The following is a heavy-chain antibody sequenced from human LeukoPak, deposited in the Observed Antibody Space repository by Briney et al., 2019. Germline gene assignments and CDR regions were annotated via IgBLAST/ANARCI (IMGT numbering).Heavy chain of an antibody. V-gene: IGHV4-59*01. CDR2: IYYSGST. D-gene: IGHD3-10*01. CDR3: ARDLTYYYGSGSSHYGMDV. CDR1: GGSISSYY. J-gene: IGHJ6*04. Sequence: PLETLSLTCTVSGGSISSYYWSWIRQPPGKGLEWIGYIYYSGSTNYNPSLKSRVTISVDTSKNQFSLKLSSVTAADTAVYYCARDLTYYYGSGSSHYGMDVWGKGTTVTVSS.